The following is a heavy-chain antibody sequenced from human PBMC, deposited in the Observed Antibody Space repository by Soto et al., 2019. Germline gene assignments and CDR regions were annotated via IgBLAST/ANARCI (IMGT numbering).Heavy chain of an antibody. J-gene: IGHJ4*02. CDR2: IYHSGST. Sequence: LVMLRVRCTVVGGTIISFCCRWILQPPGKGLDWIGYIYHSGSTYYNPSLKSRVTISVDRSKNQLSLKLSSVTAADTVVYNCARYQTTVTSYGYSGQRTLVTVSS. CDR1: GGTIISFC. CDR3: ARYQTTVTSYGY. V-gene: IGHV4-59*08. D-gene: IGHD4-17*01.